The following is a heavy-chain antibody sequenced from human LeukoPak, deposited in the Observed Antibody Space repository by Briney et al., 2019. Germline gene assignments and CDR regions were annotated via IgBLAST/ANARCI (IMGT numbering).Heavy chain of an antibody. CDR1: GGTFSSYA. V-gene: IGHV1-69*04. J-gene: IGHJ6*02. CDR2: IIPILGIA. D-gene: IGHD6-13*01. CDR3: ARDQTAAQPYYYGMDV. Sequence: SVKVSCKASGGTFSSYAISWLRQAPGQGLEWMGRIIPILGIANYAQKFQGRVTITADKSTSTAYMELSSLRSEDTAVYYCARDQTAAQPYYYGMDVWGQGTTVTVSS.